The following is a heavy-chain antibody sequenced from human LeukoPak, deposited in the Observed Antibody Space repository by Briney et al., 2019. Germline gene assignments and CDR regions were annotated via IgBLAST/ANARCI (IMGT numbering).Heavy chain of an antibody. CDR3: AITRNIAMPISYYYYGVDV. Sequence: PSQTLSLTCTVSGGSISSGGYYWSWIRQHPGKGLEWIGYIYYSGSTYYNLSLKSRVTISVDTSENQFSLKLSSVTAADTAVYYCAITRNIAMPISYYYYGVDVWGQGTTVIVSS. V-gene: IGHV4-31*03. CDR2: IYYSGST. D-gene: IGHD5-18*01. J-gene: IGHJ6*02. CDR1: GGSISSGGYY.